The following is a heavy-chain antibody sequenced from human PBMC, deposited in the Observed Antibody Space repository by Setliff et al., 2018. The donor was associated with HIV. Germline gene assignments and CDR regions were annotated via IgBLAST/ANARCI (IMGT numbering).Heavy chain of an antibody. J-gene: IGHJ4*02. Sequence: HPGGSLRLSCAASGFTFDDYNMHWVRQTPGKGLEWISIISNDGGRTSYADSLKGRFTISRDNSKNSLYLQMHGLRNEDTALYYCAKDDADGSIDHWGLGTLVTVSS. CDR1: GFTFDDYN. V-gene: IGHV3-43*01. D-gene: IGHD3-10*01. CDR3: AKDDADGSIDH. CDR2: ISNDGGRT.